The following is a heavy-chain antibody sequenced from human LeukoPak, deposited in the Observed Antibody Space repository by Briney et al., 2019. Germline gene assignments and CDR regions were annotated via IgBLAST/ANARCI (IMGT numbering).Heavy chain of an antibody. CDR3: AISLGDDYGDYYFDY. CDR1: GFTFSSYA. Sequence: QPGVSLRLSCAASGFTFSSYAMHWVRQAPGKGLEYVSAISSNGGSTYYANSVKGRFTISRDNSKNTLYLQMGSLRAEDMAVYYCAISLGDDYGDYYFDYWGQGTLVTVSS. CDR2: ISSNGGST. J-gene: IGHJ4*02. D-gene: IGHD4-17*01. V-gene: IGHV3-64*01.